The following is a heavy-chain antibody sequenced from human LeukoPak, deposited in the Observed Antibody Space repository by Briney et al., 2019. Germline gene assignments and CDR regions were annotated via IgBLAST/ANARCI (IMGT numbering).Heavy chain of an antibody. CDR2: IYYSGST. V-gene: IGHV4-39*07. CDR3: ARGQKYTYGYTVTELGSRYFDY. J-gene: IGHJ4*02. CDR1: GDSINTSSYY. Sequence: SETLSLTCTVSGDSINTSSYYWGWICQPPGKGLEWTGTIYYSGSTYYNPSLKSRVTISVDTSKNWFSLRLTSVTAADTAVYYCARGQKYTYGYTVTELGSRYFDYWGQGTLVTVSS. D-gene: IGHD5-18*01.